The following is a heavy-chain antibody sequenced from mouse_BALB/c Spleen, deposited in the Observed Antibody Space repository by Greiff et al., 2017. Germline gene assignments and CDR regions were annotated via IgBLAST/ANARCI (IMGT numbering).Heavy chain of an antibody. CDR2: ISYSGST. Sequence: EVKLMESGPGLVKPSQSLSLTCTVTGYSITSDYAWNWIRQFPGNKLEWMGYISYSGSTSYNPSLKSRISITRDTSKNQFFLQLNSVTTEDTATYYCARWLLRDAMDYWGQGTSVTVSS. V-gene: IGHV3-2*02. J-gene: IGHJ4*01. D-gene: IGHD2-3*01. CDR3: ARWLLRDAMDY. CDR1: GYSITSDYA.